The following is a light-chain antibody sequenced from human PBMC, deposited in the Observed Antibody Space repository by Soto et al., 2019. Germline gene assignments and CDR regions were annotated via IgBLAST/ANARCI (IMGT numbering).Light chain of an antibody. CDR1: QSISTW. Sequence: IPVTRCPSTLSESVSYMFTITCRASQSISTWLDWYQQKPGKAPNLLIYDAPSLQSGVPSRFSGSGSGTDFTLTISSLQPEDFATYYCQQYNSYPITFGQGTKVDIK. V-gene: IGKV1-5*01. J-gene: IGKJ1*01. CDR2: DAP. CDR3: QQYNSYPIT.